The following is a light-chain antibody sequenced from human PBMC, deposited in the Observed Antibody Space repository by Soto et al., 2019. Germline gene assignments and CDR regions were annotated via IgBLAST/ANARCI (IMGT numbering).Light chain of an antibody. J-gene: IGKJ1*01. CDR1: QSVSTD. CDR3: QQYSNSPRT. V-gene: IGKV3-20*01. CDR2: GAS. Sequence: EVVLTQSPGTLSLSPGDRATLSCRASQSVSTDFAWYQQKPGQAPRLLIYGASSRATGIPARFSGSGSGTDFTLTISRLEPEDFAVYYCQQYSNSPRTFGQGTKVEI.